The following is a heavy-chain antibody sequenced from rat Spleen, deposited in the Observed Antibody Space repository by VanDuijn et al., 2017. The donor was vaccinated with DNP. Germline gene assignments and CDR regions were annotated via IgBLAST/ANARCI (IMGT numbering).Heavy chain of an antibody. CDR2: MWSGGST. D-gene: IGHD1-11*01. J-gene: IGHJ2*01. Sequence: QVQLMESGPGLVQPSETLSLTCTVSGFSLTSYNVHWVRQPPGKGLEWMGGMWSGGSTDYNSALKTRLSISRDTSKNQVFLKMNSLQSEDTTTYYCARDPGGYVDYWGQGVMVTVSS. CDR3: ARDPGGYVDY. CDR1: GFSLTSYN. V-gene: IGHV2-45*01.